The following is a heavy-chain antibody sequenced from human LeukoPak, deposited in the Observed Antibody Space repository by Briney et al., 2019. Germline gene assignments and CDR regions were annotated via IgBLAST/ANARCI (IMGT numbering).Heavy chain of an antibody. CDR1: GFTFSSYG. CDR2: ISSNGGST. Sequence: PGGSLRLSCAASGFTFSSYGMSWVRQAPGKGLEYVSAISSNGGSTYYANSVKGRFTISRDNSKNTLYLQMGSLRAEDMAVYYCARDQGSLVWFGEPLDYWGQGTLVTVSS. J-gene: IGHJ4*02. D-gene: IGHD3-10*01. CDR3: ARDQGSLVWFGEPLDY. V-gene: IGHV3-64*01.